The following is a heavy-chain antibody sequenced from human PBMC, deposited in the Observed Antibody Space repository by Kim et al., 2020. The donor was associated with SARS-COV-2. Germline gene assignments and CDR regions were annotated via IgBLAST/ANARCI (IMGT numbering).Heavy chain of an antibody. Sequence: SETLSLTCTVSGGTISSRSHYWGWIRQPPGKGLEWIGSLYNNDNTYYSPSLKSRVTTSVDTSKNQFSLKLRSMTAADTAVYYCARLYDSRGYFSSAAFDIWGPGKMVTVSS. J-gene: IGHJ3*02. D-gene: IGHD3-22*01. CDR2: LYNNDNT. CDR3: ARLYDSRGYFSSAAFDI. CDR1: GGTISSRSHY. V-gene: IGHV4-39*07.